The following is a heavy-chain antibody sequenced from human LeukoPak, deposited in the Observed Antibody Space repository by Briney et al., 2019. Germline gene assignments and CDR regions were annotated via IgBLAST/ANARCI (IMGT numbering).Heavy chain of an antibody. CDR3: ARERAVADYFDY. CDR2: IYYSGRT. Sequence: SETLSLTCTVSGGSISSYYWSWIRQPPGKGLEWIGYIYYSGRTNYNPSLESRVTFSVDTSMNQFSLKLSSVTAADTAVYYCARERAVADYFDYWGQGTLVTVSS. CDR1: GGSISSYY. J-gene: IGHJ4*02. V-gene: IGHV4-59*01. D-gene: IGHD6-19*01.